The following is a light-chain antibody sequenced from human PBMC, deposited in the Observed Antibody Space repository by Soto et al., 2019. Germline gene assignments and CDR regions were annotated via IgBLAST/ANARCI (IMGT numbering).Light chain of an antibody. CDR1: QDISNY. J-gene: IGKJ3*01. CDR3: QKYNRVPLT. V-gene: IGKV1-27*01. Sequence: DIQMTQSPSSLSASVGDRVTITCRASQDISNYLAWYQQKPGKVPKLLIYAASTLQSGVPSRFSGSGSGTDFTLTISSLQPEDVATYYCQKYNRVPLTFGPGTKVDLK. CDR2: AAS.